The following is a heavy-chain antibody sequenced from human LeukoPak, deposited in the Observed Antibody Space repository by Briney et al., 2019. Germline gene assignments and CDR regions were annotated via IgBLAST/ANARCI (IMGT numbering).Heavy chain of an antibody. CDR2: ISAYNGNT. CDR1: GYTFTSYG. CDR3: ARDSKQLPPIYYYYYYMDV. D-gene: IGHD6-6*01. Sequence: ASVKVSCKSSGYTFTSYGISWVRQAPGQGLEWMGWISAYNGNTNYAQKLQGRVTMTTDTSTSTAYMELRSLSSDDTAVYYCARDSKQLPPIYYYYYYMDVWGKGTTVTVSS. V-gene: IGHV1-18*01. J-gene: IGHJ6*03.